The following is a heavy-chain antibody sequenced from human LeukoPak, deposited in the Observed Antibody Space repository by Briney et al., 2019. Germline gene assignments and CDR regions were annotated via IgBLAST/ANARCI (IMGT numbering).Heavy chain of an antibody. CDR2: IKQDGSEK. D-gene: IGHD6-19*01. J-gene: IGHJ4*02. CDR1: GFTFSSYW. V-gene: IGHV3-7*01. CDR3: ASVKGSGRRAFDY. Sequence: GGSLRLSCVASGFTFSSYWMSWVRQAPGKGLEWVANIKQDGSEKYYVDSVEGRFTISRDNAKNSLYLQMNSLRAEDTAVYYCASVKGSGRRAFDYWGQGTLVTVSS.